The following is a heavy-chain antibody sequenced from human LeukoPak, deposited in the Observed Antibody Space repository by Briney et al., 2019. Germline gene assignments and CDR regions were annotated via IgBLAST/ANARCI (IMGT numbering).Heavy chain of an antibody. CDR1: GYTFTNYG. CDR3: ARDGSGVAASAFDI. CDR2: ISAYNGNT. J-gene: IGHJ3*02. Sequence: ASVKVSCKASGYTFTNYGISWVRQAPGQGLEWMGWISAYNGNTNYAQKLQGRVTMTTDTSTSTAYMELRSLRSDDTAVYYCARDGSGVAASAFDIWGQGTMVTVSS. D-gene: IGHD2-15*01. V-gene: IGHV1-18*01.